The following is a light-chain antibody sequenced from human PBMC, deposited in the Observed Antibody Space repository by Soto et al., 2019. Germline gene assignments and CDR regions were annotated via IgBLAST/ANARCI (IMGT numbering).Light chain of an antibody. Sequence: EVVLTQSPATLSLSPGESATLSCRASQSVSSYLVWYQQKLGQAPRLLIYDASNRATGIPARFSGSGSGTDFTLTISSLEPEDFAIYFCQQRSNWPLTFGGGTKVEIK. J-gene: IGKJ4*01. CDR1: QSVSSY. V-gene: IGKV3-11*01. CDR2: DAS. CDR3: QQRSNWPLT.